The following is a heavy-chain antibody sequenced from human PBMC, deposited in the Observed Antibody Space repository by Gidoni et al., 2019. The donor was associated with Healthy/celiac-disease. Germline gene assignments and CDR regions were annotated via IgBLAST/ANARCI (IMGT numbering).Heavy chain of an antibody. D-gene: IGHD5-12*01. J-gene: IGHJ4*02. CDR3: AREDIWPFDY. CDR2: ISSSSSTI. Sequence: EVQLVESGGGLVQPGGSLRPSCPASGFTFSSYSMNWVRQAPGKGLEWVSYISSSSSTIYYADSVKGRFTISRDNAKNSLYLQMNSLRDEDTAVYYCAREDIWPFDYWGQGTLVTVSS. V-gene: IGHV3-48*02. CDR1: GFTFSSYS.